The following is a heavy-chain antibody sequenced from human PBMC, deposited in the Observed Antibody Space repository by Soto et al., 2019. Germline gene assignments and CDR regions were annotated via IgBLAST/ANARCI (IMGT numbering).Heavy chain of an antibody. Sequence: QVQLVESGGGVVQPGRSLRLSCAASGFTFSSYGMHWVRQAPGKGLEWVAVIWYDGSNKYYADSVKGRFTISRDNSKNTLYLQMNSLRAEDTAVYYCARDMAGSSWPRSIEYGMDVWGQGTTVTVSS. CDR3: ARDMAGSSWPRSIEYGMDV. V-gene: IGHV3-33*01. J-gene: IGHJ6*02. D-gene: IGHD6-13*01. CDR1: GFTFSSYG. CDR2: IWYDGSNK.